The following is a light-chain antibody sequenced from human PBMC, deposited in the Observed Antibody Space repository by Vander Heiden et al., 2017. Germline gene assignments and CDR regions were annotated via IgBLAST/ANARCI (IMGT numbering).Light chain of an antibody. V-gene: IGKV4-1*01. J-gene: IGKJ4*01. CDR3: QQYYDSPLT. CDR1: QSVLLSSNNKNY. CDR2: WAS. Sequence: IVINQFPDSLAVSLGERATINCKSSQSVLLSSNNKNYLAWYQQKPGQPPKLLIYWASTRQSGVPDRFSGSGSGTDFTLTISSLQAEDVAVYYCQQYYDSPLTFGGGTKVEIK.